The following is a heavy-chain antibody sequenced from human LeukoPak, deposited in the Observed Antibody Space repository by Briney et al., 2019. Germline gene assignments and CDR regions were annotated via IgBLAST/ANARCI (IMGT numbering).Heavy chain of an antibody. CDR2: ISSNSKYI. Sequence: PGGSLRLSCAASGFTFSSYSMSWVRQAPGKGLEWVSSISSNSKYIFYADSVKGRFTISRDNAKDSLYLQMNSLGAEDTAVYFCARSMVRSYMEVWGEGTTVIVSS. CDR3: ARSMVRSYMEV. J-gene: IGHJ6*01. V-gene: IGHV3-21*01. D-gene: IGHD3-10*01. CDR1: GFTFSSYS.